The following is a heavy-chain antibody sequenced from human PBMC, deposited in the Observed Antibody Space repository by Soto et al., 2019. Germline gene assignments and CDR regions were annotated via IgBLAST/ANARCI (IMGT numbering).Heavy chain of an antibody. D-gene: IGHD4-17*01. J-gene: IGHJ3*02. CDR1: GGSFSGYY. CDR2: INHSGST. V-gene: IGHV4-34*01. Sequence: SETLSLTCAVYGGSFSGYYWSWIRQPPGKGLEWIGEINHSGSTNYNPSLKSRVTISVDTSKNQFSLKLSSVTAADTAVYYCARVGYGDYYAFDIWGQGTMVTVSS. CDR3: ARVGYGDYYAFDI.